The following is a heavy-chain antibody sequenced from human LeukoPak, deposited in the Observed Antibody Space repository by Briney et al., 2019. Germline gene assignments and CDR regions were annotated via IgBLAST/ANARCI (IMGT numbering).Heavy chain of an antibody. D-gene: IGHD3-22*01. CDR3: AKDWGIVVVTKSDY. CDR1: GFTFSSYA. CDR2: ISGSGGST. Sequence: PGGSLRLSCAASGFTFSSYAMSWVRQAPGKGLEWVSAISGSGGSTYYADSVKGRFTISRDNSKNTLYLQMNSLRAEDTAVYYCAKDWGIVVVTKSDYWGQGTLVTVSS. J-gene: IGHJ4*02. V-gene: IGHV3-23*01.